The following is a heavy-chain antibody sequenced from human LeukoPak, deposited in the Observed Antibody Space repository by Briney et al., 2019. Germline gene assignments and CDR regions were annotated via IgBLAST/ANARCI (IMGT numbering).Heavy chain of an antibody. CDR2: INPNSGGT. J-gene: IGHJ5*02. V-gene: IGHV1-2*02. CDR1: GYTFTGYY. D-gene: IGHD2-2*01. CDR3: ARAADCSSTSCLSRTNWFDP. Sequence: ASVKVSCKASGYTFTGYYMHWVRQAPGQGLEWMGWINPNSGGTNYAQKFQGRVTMTRDASISTAYVELSRLRSDDTAVYYCARAADCSSTSCLSRTNWFDPWGQGTLVTVSS.